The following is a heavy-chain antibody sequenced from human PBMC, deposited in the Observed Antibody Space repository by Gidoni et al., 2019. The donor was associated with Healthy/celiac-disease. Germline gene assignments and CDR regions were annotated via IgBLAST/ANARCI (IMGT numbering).Heavy chain of an antibody. D-gene: IGHD6-19*01. V-gene: IGHV3-23*01. CDR2: ISGSGGST. CDR3: AKEVGLAGRRFDY. CDR1: GCTGSSYA. Sequence: EVQLLESGGGLVQPGGSLRLSGAASGCTGSSYALSWVRQAPGKGLEWVSAISGSGGSTYYADSVKGRFTISRDNSKTTLYLQMNSLRAEDTAVYYCAKEVGLAGRRFDYWGQGTLVTVSS. J-gene: IGHJ4*02.